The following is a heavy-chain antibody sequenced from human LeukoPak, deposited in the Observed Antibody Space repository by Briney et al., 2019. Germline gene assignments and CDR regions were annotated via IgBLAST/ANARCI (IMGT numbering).Heavy chain of an antibody. CDR3: ARGPVLLWFGDYGMDV. CDR2: INHSGST. J-gene: IGHJ6*02. CDR1: GGSFSGYY. V-gene: IGHV4-34*01. D-gene: IGHD3-10*01. Sequence: SETLSLTCAVYGGSFSGYYWSWIRQPPGKGLEWIGEINHSGSTNYNPSLKSRVTISVDTSKNQFSLKLSSVTAADTAVYYCARGPVLLWFGDYGMDVWGQGTTVTVSS.